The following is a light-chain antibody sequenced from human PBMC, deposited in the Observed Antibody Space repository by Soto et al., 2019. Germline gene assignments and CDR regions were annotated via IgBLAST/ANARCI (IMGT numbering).Light chain of an antibody. CDR2: AAS. J-gene: IGKJ1*01. Sequence: DIQMTQSPSSLSASVGDRVTITCRASQDINNYLAWYQQKPGKVPKLLIYAASTLQSGVPSRFSGSGSATDFTLTISSLQPEDVATYYCQNYNSAPWTFGQGTKVEIK. V-gene: IGKV1-27*01. CDR3: QNYNSAPWT. CDR1: QDINNY.